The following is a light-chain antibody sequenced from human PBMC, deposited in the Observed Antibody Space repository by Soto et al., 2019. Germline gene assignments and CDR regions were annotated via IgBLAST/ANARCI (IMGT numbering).Light chain of an antibody. V-gene: IGKV3-20*01. CDR1: QSVDTTF. Sequence: EIVLTQSPGSRSLSPGQRAALSCTASQSVDTTFFAWYQKKPGQAPRLLIYGASKRATGIPDRFSGSGSGTDFTLIISRLEPEDFAVYYCQQYMSSVTFGQGTKVEIK. J-gene: IGKJ1*01. CDR3: QQYMSSVT. CDR2: GAS.